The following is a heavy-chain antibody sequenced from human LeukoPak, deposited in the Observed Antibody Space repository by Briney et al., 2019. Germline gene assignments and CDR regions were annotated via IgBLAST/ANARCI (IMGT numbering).Heavy chain of an antibody. CDR1: GFTVSSNY. J-gene: IGHJ6*02. Sequence: GGSLRLSCAASGFTVSSNYMSWVRQAPGKGLEWVAVIWYDGSNKYYADSVKGRFTISRDNSKNTLYLQMNSLRAEDTAVYYCTRDLMDYDVSTGLHHYYMDVWGQGTTVTVSS. CDR2: IWYDGSNK. V-gene: IGHV3-33*08. D-gene: IGHD3-9*01. CDR3: TRDLMDYDVSTGLHHYYMDV.